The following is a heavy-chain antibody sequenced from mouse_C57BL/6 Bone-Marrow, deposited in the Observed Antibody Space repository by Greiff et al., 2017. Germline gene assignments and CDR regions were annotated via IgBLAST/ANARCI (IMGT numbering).Heavy chain of an antibody. J-gene: IGHJ2*01. D-gene: IGHD3-2*02. CDR3: ARSQLRLLHYFDY. Sequence: EVQLQQSGPELVKPGASVKISCKASGYSFTGYYMNWVKQSPEKSLEWIGEINPSTGGTTYNQKFKAKATLTVDKSSSTAYMQLKSLTSEDSAVYYCARSQLRLLHYFDYWGQGTTLTVSS. CDR1: GYSFTGYY. V-gene: IGHV1-42*01. CDR2: INPSTGGT.